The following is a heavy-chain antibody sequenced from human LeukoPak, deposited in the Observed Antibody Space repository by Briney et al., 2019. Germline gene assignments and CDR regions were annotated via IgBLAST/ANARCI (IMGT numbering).Heavy chain of an antibody. CDR2: IYTSGST. CDR1: GGSISSGSYY. J-gene: IGHJ2*01. Sequence: PSETLSLTCTVSGGSISSGSYYWSWIRQPAGKGLEWIGRIYTSGSTNYNPSLKSRVTISVDTSKNQFSLKLSSVTAADTAVYYCARWCPMDYDSSGYYDLGYFDLWGRGTLVTVSS. CDR3: ARWCPMDYDSSGYYDLGYFDL. D-gene: IGHD3-22*01. V-gene: IGHV4-61*02.